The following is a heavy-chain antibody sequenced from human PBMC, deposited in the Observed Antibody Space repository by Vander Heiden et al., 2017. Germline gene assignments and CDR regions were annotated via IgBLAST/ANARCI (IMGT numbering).Heavy chain of an antibody. CDR3: AKDNYYYFDY. Sequence: EVQLLESGGGLVQPGGSLRLACAASGFTFSNYGMSWVRQAPGKGLEWVSAISGSGGSTYYADSVKGRFTISRDNSKNTLYLQMNSLRAEDTAVYYCAKDNYYYFDYWGQGTLVTVSS. CDR2: ISGSGGST. D-gene: IGHD1-7*01. CDR1: GFTFSNYG. V-gene: IGHV3-23*01. J-gene: IGHJ4*02.